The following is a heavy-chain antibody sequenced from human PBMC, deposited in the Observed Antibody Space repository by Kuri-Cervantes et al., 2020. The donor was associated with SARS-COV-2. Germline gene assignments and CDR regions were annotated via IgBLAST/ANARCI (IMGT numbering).Heavy chain of an antibody. CDR2: IYYSGST. CDR1: GGSISSSSYY. V-gene: IGHV4-39*01. CDR3: ARHHQAGSHGFGWFDP. Sequence: GSLRLSCTVSGGSISSSSYYWGWIRQPPGKGLEWIGSIYYSGSTYYNPSLKSRVTISVDTSKNQFSLKLSSVTAADTAVYYCARHHQAGSHGFGWFDPWGQGTLVTVSS. D-gene: IGHD3-10*01. J-gene: IGHJ5*02.